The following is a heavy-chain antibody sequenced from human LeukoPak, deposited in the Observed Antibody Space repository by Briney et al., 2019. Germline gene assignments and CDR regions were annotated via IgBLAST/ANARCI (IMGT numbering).Heavy chain of an antibody. D-gene: IGHD6-13*01. CDR2: ISGSGGST. Sequence: GGSLRLSCAASGFTFSSYAMSWVRQAPWKGLEWVSAISGSGGSTYYADSVKGRFTISRDNSKNTLYLQMNSLRAEDTAVYYCAKGSSSSRDPAFDYWGQGTLVTVSS. CDR1: GFTFSSYA. J-gene: IGHJ4*02. CDR3: AKGSSSSRDPAFDY. V-gene: IGHV3-23*01.